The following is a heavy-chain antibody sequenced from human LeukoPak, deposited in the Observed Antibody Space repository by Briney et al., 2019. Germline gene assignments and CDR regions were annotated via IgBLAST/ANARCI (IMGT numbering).Heavy chain of an antibody. CDR3: ARGQYGGIAVAGIGQGTAFDI. CDR1: GGSFSGYY. Sequence: PSETLSLTCAVHGGSFSGYYWSWIRQPPGKGLEWIGEINHSGSTNYNTSIKSRVTISVDTSKNQSSLKRSSVTAADTAVYYCARGQYGGIAVAGIGQGTAFDIWGQGTMVTVSS. J-gene: IGHJ3*02. CDR2: INHSGST. D-gene: IGHD6-19*01. V-gene: IGHV4-34*01.